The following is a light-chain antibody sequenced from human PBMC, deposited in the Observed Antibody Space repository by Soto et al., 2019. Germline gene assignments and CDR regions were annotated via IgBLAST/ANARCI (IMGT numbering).Light chain of an antibody. CDR3: QQLYSYPRT. J-gene: IGKJ5*01. V-gene: IGKV1-9*01. Sequence: IQLTQFPSSLSASVGDRVTITCRASQGISSYLGWYQQKPGKAPNLLMYAASTLQSGVPSRFSGRGTVSDFTLTISSLQPADFATYYCQQLYSYPRTFGQGTRLEIK. CDR1: QGISSY. CDR2: AAS.